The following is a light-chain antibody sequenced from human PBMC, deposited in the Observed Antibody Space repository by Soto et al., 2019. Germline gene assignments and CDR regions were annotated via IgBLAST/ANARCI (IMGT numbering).Light chain of an antibody. CDR1: QSLLHSNGYDS. V-gene: IGKV2-28*01. CDR2: LGS. CDR3: MQALQSPPT. Sequence: EIVMTQSPLSLPVTPGEPASISCRSSQSLLHSNGYDSLDWYLQKPGQSPQLLIYLGSNRASGVPARFSGSGSGKDFTLKISRVEADDVGVYYCMQALQSPPTFGQGTKVEIK. J-gene: IGKJ1*01.